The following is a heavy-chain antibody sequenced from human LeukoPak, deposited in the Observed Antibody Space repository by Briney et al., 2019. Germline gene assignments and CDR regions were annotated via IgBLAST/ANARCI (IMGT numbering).Heavy chain of an antibody. Sequence: SVKVSCKVSGYTLTELSMHWVRQAPGKGLEWMGGIIPIFGTANYAQKFQGRVTITADESTSTAYMELSSLRSEDTAVYYCAREHGYCSGGSCYSGYYFDYWGQGTLVTVSS. D-gene: IGHD2-15*01. CDR1: GYTLTELS. CDR3: AREHGYCSGGSCYSGYYFDY. J-gene: IGHJ4*02. V-gene: IGHV1-69*13. CDR2: IIPIFGTA.